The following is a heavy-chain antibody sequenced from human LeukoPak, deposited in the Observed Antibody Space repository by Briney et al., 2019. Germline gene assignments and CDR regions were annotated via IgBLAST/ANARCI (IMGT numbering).Heavy chain of an antibody. CDR2: INWNGDTT. V-gene: IGHV3-20*04. CDR1: GFKFDDYG. J-gene: IGHJ4*02. D-gene: IGHD1-26*01. CDR3: ARGYSGSYYFDY. Sequence: GGSLRLSCAASGFKFDDYGMSWVRQVPGKGLEWVSSINWNGDTTTYADSVKGRFTISRDNAKNTLYLQMNSLRAEDTAVYYCARGYSGSYYFDYWGQGTLVTVSS.